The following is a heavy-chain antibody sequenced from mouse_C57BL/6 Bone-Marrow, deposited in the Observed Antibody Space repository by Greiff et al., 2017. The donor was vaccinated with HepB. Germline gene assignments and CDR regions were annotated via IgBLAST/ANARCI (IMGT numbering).Heavy chain of an antibody. D-gene: IGHD2-3*01. Sequence: DVKLVESGGDLVKPGGSLKLSCAASGFTFSSYGMSWVRQTPDKRLEWVATISSGGRYTYYPDSVKGRFTISRDNAKNTLYLQMSSLKSEDTARYYCASPDGSYDYWGQGTTLTVSS. CDR1: GFTFSSYG. J-gene: IGHJ2*01. V-gene: IGHV5-6*02. CDR2: ISSGGRYT. CDR3: ASPDGSYDY.